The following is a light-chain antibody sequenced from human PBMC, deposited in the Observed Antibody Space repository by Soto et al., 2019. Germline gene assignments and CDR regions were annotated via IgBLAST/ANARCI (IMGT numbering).Light chain of an antibody. CDR2: AAS. Sequence: DIQLTQSASFLPASVGDRVTITFRASQGVSSYLAWFQQKPGKAPKLLIYAASTLQSGVPSRFSGSGSGTEFTLTISSLQPEDFAVYFCQQSGTSPRTFAQGTKLDIK. V-gene: IGKV1-9*01. J-gene: IGKJ1*01. CDR3: QQSGTSPRT. CDR1: QGVSSY.